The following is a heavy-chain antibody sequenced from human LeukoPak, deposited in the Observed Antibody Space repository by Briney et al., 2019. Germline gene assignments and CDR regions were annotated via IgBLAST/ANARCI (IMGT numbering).Heavy chain of an antibody. CDR1: GYTFTGYY. D-gene: IGHD2-8*01. V-gene: IGHV1-2*06. CDR3: ARSAEHCNNGVCFTDYYMDV. Sequence: ASVKVSCKASGYTFTGYYLHWVRQAPGQGLEWLGRINPNSGDTNYAQNLHGRVTMTRDTSINTAYMELNSLTSDDTAVYFCARSAEHCNNGVCFTDYYMDVWGKGTTVTVSS. CDR2: INPNSGDT. J-gene: IGHJ6*03.